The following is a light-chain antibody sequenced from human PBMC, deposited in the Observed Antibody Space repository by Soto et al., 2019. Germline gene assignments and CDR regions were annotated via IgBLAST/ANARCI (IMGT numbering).Light chain of an antibody. CDR1: SSDVGGYNY. V-gene: IGLV2-14*03. J-gene: IGLJ1*01. CDR3: CSYTRITTYV. CDR2: DVN. Sequence: QSALTQPASASGSPGQSITTSSTGTSSDVGGYNYVSWYQQHPGKAPKLMIFDVNNRPSGISSRFSGSKSGNTASLTISGLQAEGEADYYSCSYTRITTYVFGTGTKVTVL.